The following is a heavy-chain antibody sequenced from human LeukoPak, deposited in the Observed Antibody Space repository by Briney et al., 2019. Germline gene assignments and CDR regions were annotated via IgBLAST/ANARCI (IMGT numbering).Heavy chain of an antibody. J-gene: IGHJ4*02. V-gene: IGHV4-59*08. CDR3: ARHGPITAAGPGFDY. Sequence: SETLSLTCTVSGGSISSYYWSWIRQPPGKGPEWIGYIYYSGSTNYNPSLKSRVTISVDTSKNQFSLKLSSVTAADTAVYYCARHGPITAAGPGFDYWGQGALVTVSS. D-gene: IGHD6-13*01. CDR2: IYYSGST. CDR1: GGSISSYY.